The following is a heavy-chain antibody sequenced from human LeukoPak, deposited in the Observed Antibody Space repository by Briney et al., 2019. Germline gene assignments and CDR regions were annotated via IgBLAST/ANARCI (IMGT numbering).Heavy chain of an antibody. V-gene: IGHV3-30*18. Sequence: PGGSLRLSCAASGLTFIRYGMHWLRRPPGKGLEWVAVISYDGINKYHADSVKGRFTISRDNSKNTLYLQMNSLRAEDTALYYCANLYGDSGLDYWGQGTLVTVSS. CDR3: ANLYGDSGLDY. D-gene: IGHD4-17*01. J-gene: IGHJ4*02. CDR2: ISYDGINK. CDR1: GLTFIRYG.